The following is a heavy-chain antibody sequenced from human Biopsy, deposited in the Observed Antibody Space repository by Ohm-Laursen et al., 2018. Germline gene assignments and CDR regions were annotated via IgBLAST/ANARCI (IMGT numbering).Heavy chain of an antibody. D-gene: IGHD3-16*01. CDR1: GGSFSGYY. CDR3: ARLTGDYIWGNWRINHDPFDI. V-gene: IGHV4-34*01. Sequence: SDTLSLTCAVSGGSFSGYYWSWIRQTPGKGLEWIGEVSHSGSTNYNPSLKSRVTISVDTFKNQFSLNLSSVTAADTAVYYCARLTGDYIWGNWRINHDPFDIWDQGTSVTVSS. CDR2: VSHSGST. J-gene: IGHJ3*02.